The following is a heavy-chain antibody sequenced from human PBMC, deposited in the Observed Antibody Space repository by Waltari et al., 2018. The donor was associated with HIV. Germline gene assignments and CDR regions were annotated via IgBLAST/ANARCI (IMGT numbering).Heavy chain of an antibody. CDR3: AGLEGLRGGDLIDS. J-gene: IGHJ4*02. D-gene: IGHD2-21*02. CDR2: IYSSGST. V-gene: IGHV4-39*01. CDR1: GGSISSTYHY. Sequence: QLQLQESGPGLVKPSETLSLTCTVSGGSISSTYHYWGWIRQPPGKGLGWIVSIYSSGSTDSNPALKSRVTISVDTSKSQFSLKLGSVTAADTAVYYCAGLEGLRGGDLIDSWGQGTLVTVSS.